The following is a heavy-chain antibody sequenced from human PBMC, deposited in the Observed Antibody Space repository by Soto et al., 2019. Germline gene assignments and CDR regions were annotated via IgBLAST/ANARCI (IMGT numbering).Heavy chain of an antibody. CDR1: GFTFSSYW. V-gene: IGHV3-7*01. D-gene: IGHD3-22*01. CDR2: IKQDGSEK. J-gene: IGHJ4*02. CDR3: ARVVGTYYYDSSGYWPY. Sequence: PGGSLRLSCAASGFTFSSYWMSWVRQAPGKGLEWVANIKQDGSEKYYVDSVKGRFTISRDNAKNSLYLQMNSLRAEDTAVYYCARVVGTYYYDSSGYWPYWGQGTLVTVS.